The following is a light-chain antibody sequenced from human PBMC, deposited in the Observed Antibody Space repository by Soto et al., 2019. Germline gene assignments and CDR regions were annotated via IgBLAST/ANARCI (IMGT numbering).Light chain of an antibody. Sequence: ETVMTQSPVTLSVSPGERATLSCRASQSVSDNLAWYQQKPGQPPRLLIYGTSTRATGIPARFSGSGSGTEFTLTISSLKSEDFAVYYCQQYNNWPITFGGGTKVEIK. CDR1: QSVSDN. V-gene: IGKV3-15*01. CDR2: GTS. J-gene: IGKJ4*01. CDR3: QQYNNWPIT.